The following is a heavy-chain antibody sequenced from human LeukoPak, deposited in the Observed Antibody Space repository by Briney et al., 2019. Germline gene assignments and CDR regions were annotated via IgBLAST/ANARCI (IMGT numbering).Heavy chain of an antibody. CDR1: GXTFTSYG. CDR2: ISAYNGNT. J-gene: IGHJ4*02. V-gene: IGHV1-18*01. CDR3: EXXSXXXXXGXRSDY. Sequence: KXXGXTFTSYGISWVRQAPGQGLEWMGWISAYNGNTNYAQKLQGRVTMTTDTSTSTAYMELRSLRSGDTGGYYCEXXSXXXXXGXRSDYWGQGTLVTVSS.